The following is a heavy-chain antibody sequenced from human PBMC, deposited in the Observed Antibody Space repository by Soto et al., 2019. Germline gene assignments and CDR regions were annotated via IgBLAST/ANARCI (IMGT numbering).Heavy chain of an antibody. CDR2: IIPIFGTA. CDR3: ARDPYGSGSYCPLDY. Sequence: QVQLVQSGAEVKKPGSSVKVSCKASGGTFSSYAISWVRQAPGQGLEWMGGIIPIFGTANYEQKFQGRVTITADESTSTAYRELSSLRSEDTAVYYCARDPYGSGSYCPLDYWGQGTLVTVSS. J-gene: IGHJ4*02. V-gene: IGHV1-69*01. CDR1: GGTFSSYA. D-gene: IGHD3-10*01.